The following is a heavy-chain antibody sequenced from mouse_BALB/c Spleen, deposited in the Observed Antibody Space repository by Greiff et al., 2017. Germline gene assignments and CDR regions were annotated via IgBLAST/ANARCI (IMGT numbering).Heavy chain of an antibody. Sequence: EVQLQQSGPELVKPGPSVKISCKASGYSFTGYYMHWVKQSHGKSLEWIGEINPYNGGTSYNQKFKGKATLTVDTSSSTAYMELHSLTSEDSLVYYCAREEVRRGPWFAYWGQGTLVTVSA. J-gene: IGHJ3*01. CDR2: INPYNGGT. V-gene: IGHV1S30*01. CDR3: AREEVRRGPWFAY. CDR1: GYSFTGYY. D-gene: IGHD2-14*01.